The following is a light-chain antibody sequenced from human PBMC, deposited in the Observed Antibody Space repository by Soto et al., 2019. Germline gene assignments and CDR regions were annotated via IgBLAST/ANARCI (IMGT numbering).Light chain of an antibody. Sequence: IQMTQSPSSLSASIRDRVTITCRASQTISTYLHWYQQKAGEAPKLLIYAASNLQSGVPSRFSGSTSGTEFTLTISSLQPDDFATYYCQQYSSYSTFGQGSNVDI. CDR3: QQYSSYST. V-gene: IGKV1-39*01. CDR1: QTISTY. J-gene: IGKJ1*01. CDR2: AAS.